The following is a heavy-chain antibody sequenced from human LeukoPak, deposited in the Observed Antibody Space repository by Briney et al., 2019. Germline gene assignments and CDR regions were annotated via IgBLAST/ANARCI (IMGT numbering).Heavy chain of an antibody. J-gene: IGHJ3*02. CDR1: GFTFDDYG. Sequence: GGSLRLSCAASGFTFDDYGMSWVRQAPGKGLEWVSGINWNGGSTGYADSVKGRFTISRDNAKNSLYLQMNSLRAEDTALYYCARDLAAAGTRAFDIWGQGTMVTVSS. D-gene: IGHD6-13*01. CDR2: INWNGGST. V-gene: IGHV3-20*04. CDR3: ARDLAAAGTRAFDI.